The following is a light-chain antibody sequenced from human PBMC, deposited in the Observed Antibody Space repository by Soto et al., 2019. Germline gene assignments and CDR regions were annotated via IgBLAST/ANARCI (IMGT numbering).Light chain of an antibody. CDR1: YSNIGNNY. CDR3: SSYTSSSTYV. J-gene: IGLJ1*01. CDR2: EVS. V-gene: IGLV2-14*01. Sequence: QAVLPQPPSVSAAPGQKVTISCSGSYSNIGNNYVSWDQQHPGKAPKLMIYEVSNRPSGVSNRFSGSKSGNTASLTISGLQAEDEADYYCSSYTSSSTYVFGTGTKVTVL.